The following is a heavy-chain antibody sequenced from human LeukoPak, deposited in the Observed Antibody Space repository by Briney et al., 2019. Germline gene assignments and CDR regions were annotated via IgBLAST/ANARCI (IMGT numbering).Heavy chain of an antibody. D-gene: IGHD2-15*01. V-gene: IGHV4-38-2*01. J-gene: IGHJ4*02. CDR2: IYHSGST. Sequence: SETLSLTCAVSGYSISSGYYWGWIRQPPGKGLEWIGSIYHSGSTYYNPSLRSRVTISVDTSKNQFSLKLSSVTAADTAVYYCARRGYCSGGACYSFDYWGQGTLVTVSS. CDR1: GYSISSGYY. CDR3: ARRGYCSGGACYSFDY.